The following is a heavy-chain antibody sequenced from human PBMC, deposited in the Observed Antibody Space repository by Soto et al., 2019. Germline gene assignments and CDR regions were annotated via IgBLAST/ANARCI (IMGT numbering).Heavy chain of an antibody. CDR3: AHLDYNSRGGWFDP. Sequence: SGPTLVNPTQTLTLTCTFSGFSLSTSRMGVVWIRQPPGKALEWLALIYWNDDKRYSPSLKSRLTITKDTSNSQVVLTMTNVDPVDTATYYCAHLDYNSRGGWFDPWGQGTLVTVSS. CDR2: IYWNDDK. J-gene: IGHJ5*02. CDR1: GFSLSTSRMG. D-gene: IGHD3-22*01. V-gene: IGHV2-5*01.